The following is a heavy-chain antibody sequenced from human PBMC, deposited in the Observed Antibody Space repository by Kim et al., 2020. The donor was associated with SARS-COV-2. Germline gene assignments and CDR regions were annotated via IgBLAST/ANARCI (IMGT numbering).Heavy chain of an antibody. V-gene: IGHV1-24*01. Sequence: AQKFQGRVTMTEDTSTDTAYMELTSLRSEDTAVYYCATHAYGWLGVYYFHLWGQGTLVTVSS. CDR3: ATHAYGWLGVYYFHL. D-gene: IGHD3-10*01. J-gene: IGHJ4*02.